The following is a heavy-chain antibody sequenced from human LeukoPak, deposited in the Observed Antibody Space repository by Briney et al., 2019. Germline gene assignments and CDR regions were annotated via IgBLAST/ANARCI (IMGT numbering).Heavy chain of an antibody. V-gene: IGHV4-59*01. CDR2: IYYSGST. CDR1: GGSISSYY. CDR3: ARDTPFMVRGVNRVFDP. Sequence: SETLSLTCTVSGGSISSYYWSWIRQPPGKGLEWIGYIYYSGSTNYNPSLKSRVTISVDTSKNQFSLKLSSVTAADTAVYYCARDTPFMVRGVNRVFDPWGQGTLVTVSS. D-gene: IGHD3-10*01. J-gene: IGHJ5*02.